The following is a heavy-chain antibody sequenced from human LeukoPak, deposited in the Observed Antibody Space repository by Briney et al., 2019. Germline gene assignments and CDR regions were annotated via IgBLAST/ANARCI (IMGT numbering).Heavy chain of an antibody. Sequence: GASVKVSCKASGYTFTDFYMHWVRQAPGQGLEWMGWINPNSGGTNYALKFQGRVTMTRDTSISTAYMELSRLRSDDTAVYYCARDGAFDIWGQGTMVTVSS. J-gene: IGHJ3*02. CDR3: ARDGAFDI. CDR2: INPNSGGT. V-gene: IGHV1-2*02. CDR1: GYTFTDFY.